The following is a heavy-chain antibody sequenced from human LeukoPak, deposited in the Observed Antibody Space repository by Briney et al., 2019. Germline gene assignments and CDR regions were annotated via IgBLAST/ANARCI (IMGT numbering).Heavy chain of an antibody. D-gene: IGHD3-10*01. CDR3: TRDALFGSGRTHLDF. V-gene: IGHV3-7*04. J-gene: IGHJ4*02. CDR2: IKQDGSEA. Sequence: GGSLRLSCAASEFTFNRYWMSWVRQAPGKGLQWVANIKQDGSEAHYVDSVKGRSTISRDNAKNSLSLQMNSLNVDDTGVYFCTRDALFGSGRTHLDFWSQGTLASVSS. CDR1: EFTFNRYW.